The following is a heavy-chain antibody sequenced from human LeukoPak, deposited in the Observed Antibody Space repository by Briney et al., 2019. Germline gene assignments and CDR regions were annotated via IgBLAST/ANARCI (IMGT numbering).Heavy chain of an antibody. V-gene: IGHV3-20*04. CDR3: ASGYYGSGSYQSINDY. CDR1: GFTFDDYG. CDR2: INWNGGST. J-gene: IGHJ4*02. D-gene: IGHD3-10*01. Sequence: GGSLRLSCAASGFTFDDYGMSWVRQAPGKGLEWVSGINWNGGSTGYADSVKGRFTISRDNAKNSLYLQMNSLRAEDTALYYCASGYYGSGSYQSINDYWGQGTLVTVSS.